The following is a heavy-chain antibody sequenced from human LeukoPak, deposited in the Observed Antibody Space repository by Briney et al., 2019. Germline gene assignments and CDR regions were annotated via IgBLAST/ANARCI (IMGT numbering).Heavy chain of an antibody. CDR1: GFTFSRSD. D-gene: IGHD6-13*01. CDR2: ISGSGGST. J-gene: IGHJ4*02. Sequence: GGSLRLSCAASGFTFSRSDMIWVRQAPGKGLEWVSIISGSGGSTYYADSVRGRFSISRDNSKNTLYLQMNSLKTEDTAVYYCSTEILAAAGRVSDYWGQGTLVTVSS. CDR3: STEILAAAGRVSDY. V-gene: IGHV3-23*01.